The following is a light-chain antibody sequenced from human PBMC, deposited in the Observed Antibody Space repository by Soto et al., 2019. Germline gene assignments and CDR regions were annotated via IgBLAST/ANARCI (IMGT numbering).Light chain of an antibody. J-gene: IGKJ3*01. V-gene: IGKV1-12*01. CDR2: ATS. CDR3: QQANSFPLT. Sequence: DIQMTQSPSSVSASVGDRVTITCRASQGISNWLAWYQQKPGKAPKLLIYATSRLQSGVPSRFAGSGDGTAFSLTGSSVQPKDFATYSGQQANSFPLTFGPGTKVDIK. CDR1: QGISNW.